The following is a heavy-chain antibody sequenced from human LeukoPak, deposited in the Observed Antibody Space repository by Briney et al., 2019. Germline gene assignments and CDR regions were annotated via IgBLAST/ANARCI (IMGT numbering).Heavy chain of an antibody. CDR2: ILHDGINR. V-gene: IGHV3-33*07. Sequence: PGGSLRLSCVASGFTFGKYWMSWVRQAPGKGLEWVAVILHDGINRYYADSVKGRFTISRDNSKNMLYLEMNNLRAEDTAVYYCARRPSLGYSYGPNYYYGMDVWGQGTTVTVSS. CDR3: ARRPSLGYSYGPNYYYGMDV. J-gene: IGHJ6*02. D-gene: IGHD5-18*01. CDR1: GFTFGKYW.